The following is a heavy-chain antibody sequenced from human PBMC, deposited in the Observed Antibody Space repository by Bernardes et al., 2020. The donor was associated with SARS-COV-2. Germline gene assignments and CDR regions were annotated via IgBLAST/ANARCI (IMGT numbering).Heavy chain of an antibody. CDR3: ARDPSTALAYCGGDCYSYWFDP. CDR1: GFTFSSYG. D-gene: IGHD2-21*02. Sequence: GGSLRLSCAASGFTFSSYGMHWVRQAPGKGLEWVAVIWYDGSNKYYADSVKGRFTISRDNSKNTLYLQMNSLRAEDTAVYYCARDPSTALAYCGGDCYSYWFDPWGQGTLVTVSS. J-gene: IGHJ5*02. CDR2: IWYDGSNK. V-gene: IGHV3-33*01.